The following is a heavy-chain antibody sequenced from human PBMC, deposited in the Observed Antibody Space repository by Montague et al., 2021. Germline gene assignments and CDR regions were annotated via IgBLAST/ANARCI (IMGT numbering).Heavy chain of an antibody. J-gene: IGHJ3*02. CDR1: GFTVSSNY. CDR2: IYSSGNT. Sequence: SLRLSCAASGFTVSSNYMGWVRQAPGQGLEWVSLIYSSGNTNYADSVKDRFTISRDNSKNVVYLQMNSLRAEDTAVYFCARHFDRSGYRHFDIWGQGTMVTVSS. D-gene: IGHD3-22*01. V-gene: IGHV3-53*01. CDR3: ARHFDRSGYRHFDI.